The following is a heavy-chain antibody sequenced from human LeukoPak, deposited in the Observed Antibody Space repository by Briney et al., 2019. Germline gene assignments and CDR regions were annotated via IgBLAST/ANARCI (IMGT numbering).Heavy chain of an antibody. V-gene: IGHV3-53*01. Sequence: SGGSLRPSCAPPGLTVSGNYMTWVRHAPGKGLEWVSVIYSGGSTYYADSVKGRFTISRDNSKNTLYLQMSSLRADDTAVYYCAKDRPSQAWDGGKGTTVTVSS. D-gene: IGHD1-26*01. CDR1: GLTVSGNY. CDR2: IYSGGST. J-gene: IGHJ6*03. CDR3: AKDRPSQAWD.